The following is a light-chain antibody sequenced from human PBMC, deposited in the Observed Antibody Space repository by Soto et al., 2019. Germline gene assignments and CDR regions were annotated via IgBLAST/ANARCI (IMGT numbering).Light chain of an antibody. Sequence: EIVLTQSPGTLSLSPGEGATLSCRASQSVSSSSLTWYQQKRGQAPRLLIYGASTRATGIPDRFSGSGSGTDFTLTISRLEPEDFAVYDCNQYHSSFTFGGGTKVEIK. CDR2: GAS. J-gene: IGKJ4*01. CDR1: QSVSSSS. CDR3: NQYHSSFT. V-gene: IGKV3-20*01.